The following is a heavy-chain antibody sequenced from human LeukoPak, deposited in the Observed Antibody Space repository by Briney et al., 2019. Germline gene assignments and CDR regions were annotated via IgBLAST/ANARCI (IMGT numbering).Heavy chain of an antibody. CDR1: GFTFSNSC. V-gene: IGHV3-15*01. Sequence: GGSLRLSCTASGFTFSNSCMNCVRRAPGKAREGVAYIKSKTDGGTTDYAAPVKGRFNISRDDSKNTLYLQMNSLKTEDTDVYYCTTANYGAYDYWGQGTLVTVSS. CDR2: IKSKTDGGTT. J-gene: IGHJ4*02. D-gene: IGHD4-17*01. CDR3: TTANYGAYDY.